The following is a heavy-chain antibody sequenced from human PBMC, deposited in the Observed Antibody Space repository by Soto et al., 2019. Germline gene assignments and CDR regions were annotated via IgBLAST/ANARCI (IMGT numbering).Heavy chain of an antibody. CDR1: GGTFSIYT. J-gene: IGHJ4*02. CDR2: IIPILGIA. V-gene: IGHV1-69*02. D-gene: IGHD3-3*01. Sequence: SVKVSCKASGGTFSIYTISWVRQAPGQGLEWMGRIIPILGIANYAQKFQGRVTITADKSTSTAYMELSSLRSEDTAVYYCARALHPYDFWSGIFDYWGQGTLVTVSS. CDR3: ARALHPYDFWSGIFDY.